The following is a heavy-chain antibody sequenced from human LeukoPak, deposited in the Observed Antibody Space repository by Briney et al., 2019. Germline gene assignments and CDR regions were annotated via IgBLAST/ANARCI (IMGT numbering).Heavy chain of an antibody. Sequence: PSETLSLTCAVYGGSFSGYYWSWIRQPPGKGLEWIGEVNHSGSTNYNPSLKSRVTISVDTSKNQFSLKLSSVTAADTAVYYCARDDCSSTSCYTRGISPDYWGQGTLVTVSS. CDR2: VNHSGST. CDR3: ARDDCSSTSCYTRGISPDY. V-gene: IGHV4-34*01. J-gene: IGHJ4*02. CDR1: GGSFSGYY. D-gene: IGHD2-2*02.